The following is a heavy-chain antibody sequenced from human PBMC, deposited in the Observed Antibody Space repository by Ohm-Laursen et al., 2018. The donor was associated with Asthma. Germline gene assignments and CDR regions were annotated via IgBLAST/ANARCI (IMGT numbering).Heavy chain of an antibody. Sequence: SLRLSCTASGFTFSSYAMSWVRQAPGKGLEWVSAISGSGGSTYYADSVKGRFTISRDNSKNTLYLQMSSLRAEDTAVYYCVNGYYYDSSGYNPDPNAFDIWGQGTMVTVSS. V-gene: IGHV3-23*01. CDR2: ISGSGGST. CDR3: VNGYYYDSSGYNPDPNAFDI. D-gene: IGHD3-22*01. CDR1: GFTFSSYA. J-gene: IGHJ3*02.